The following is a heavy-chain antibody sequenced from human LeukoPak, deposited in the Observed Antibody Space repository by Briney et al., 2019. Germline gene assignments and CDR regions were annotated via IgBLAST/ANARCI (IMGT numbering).Heavy chain of an antibody. CDR2: ISSSGSTI. Sequence: GGSLRLSCAASGFTFSDYYMSWIRQAPGKGLEWVSYISSSGSTIYYADSVKGRFTISRDNSKNTLYLQMNSLRAEDTAVYYCAKGNVVPAAINYYYYYMDVWGKGTTVTVSS. D-gene: IGHD2-2*01. J-gene: IGHJ6*03. CDR3: AKGNVVPAAINYYYYYMDV. CDR1: GFTFSDYY. V-gene: IGHV3-11*04.